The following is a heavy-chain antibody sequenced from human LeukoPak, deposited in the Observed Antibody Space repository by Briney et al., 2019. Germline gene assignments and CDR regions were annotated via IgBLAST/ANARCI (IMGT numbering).Heavy chain of an antibody. D-gene: IGHD3-22*01. CDR1: GFTFSSYG. V-gene: IGHV3-33*01. CDR3: ARDRVYYYDSSTLRDAFDI. Sequence: PGGSLRLSCAASGFTFSSYGMHWVRQAPGKGLEWVAVIWYDGSNKYYADSVKGRFTISRDNSKNTLYLQMNSLRAEDTAVYYCARDRVYYYDSSTLRDAFDIWGQGTMVTVSS. CDR2: IWYDGSNK. J-gene: IGHJ3*02.